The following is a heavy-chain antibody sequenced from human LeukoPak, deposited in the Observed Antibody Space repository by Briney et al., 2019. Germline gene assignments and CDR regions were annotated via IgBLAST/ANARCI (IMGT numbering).Heavy chain of an antibody. Sequence: WGSLRLSCAASGFTFSSYAMSWVRHAQGQGLEWVSGIRDSGDSTYYADPAKGRFTISRDNLKNTLYLQMNSLRAEDTAVYYCTKESIYCSSTSCYSPYGMDVWGQGTTVTVSS. CDR2: IRDSGDST. CDR3: TKESIYCSSTSCYSPYGMDV. J-gene: IGHJ6*02. D-gene: IGHD2-2*02. V-gene: IGHV3-23*01. CDR1: GFTFSSYA.